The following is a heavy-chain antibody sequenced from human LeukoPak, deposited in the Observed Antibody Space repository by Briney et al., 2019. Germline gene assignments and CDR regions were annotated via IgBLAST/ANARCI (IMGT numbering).Heavy chain of an antibody. CDR2: IGGDSST. Sequence: GGSLRLSCEASGFTFSSYALSRVRQAPGKGLEWVAAIGGDSSTYYTGSVRGRFTISRDNSKNTVYLQMSSLRVEDTAVYYCAKKGSYSSGWYGGHYFDSWGQGTLVTVSS. V-gene: IGHV3-23*01. CDR3: AKKGSYSSGWYGGHYFDS. J-gene: IGHJ4*01. CDR1: GFTFSSYA. D-gene: IGHD6-19*01.